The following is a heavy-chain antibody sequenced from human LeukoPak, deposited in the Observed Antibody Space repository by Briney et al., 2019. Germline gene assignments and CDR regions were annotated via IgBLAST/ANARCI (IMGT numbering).Heavy chain of an antibody. CDR3: AKGLYGDYEGGYFDY. J-gene: IGHJ4*02. V-gene: IGHV3-23*01. D-gene: IGHD4-17*01. CDR2: ISGSGGST. Sequence: QPGGSLRLSCAASGFTFSSYAMSWVRQAPGKGLEWVSAISGSGGSTYYADSVKGRFTISRDNSKNTLYLQMNSQRAEDTAVYYCAKGLYGDYEGGYFDYWGQGTLVTVSS. CDR1: GFTFSSYA.